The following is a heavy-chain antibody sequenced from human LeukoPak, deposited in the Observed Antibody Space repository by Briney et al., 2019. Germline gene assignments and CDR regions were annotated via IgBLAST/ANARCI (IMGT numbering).Heavy chain of an antibody. J-gene: IGHJ6*01. CDR2: ISYDGSNK. Sequence: PGGSLRLSCAASGFTFSSYAMHWVRQAPGKGLEWGAVISYDGSNKYYADSVKGRFTISGDNSKKTMYLQVNSLRAEDTAVYYCARNWRPYYYYGMEVWGEGGTVTVSS. V-gene: IGHV3-30*04. CDR1: GFTFSSYA. D-gene: IGHD1-1*01. CDR3: ARNWRPYYYYGMEV.